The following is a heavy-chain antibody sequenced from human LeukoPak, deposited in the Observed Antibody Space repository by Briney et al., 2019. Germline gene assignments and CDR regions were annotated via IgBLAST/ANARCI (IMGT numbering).Heavy chain of an antibody. CDR1: GGSISSSNYY. D-gene: IGHD3-22*01. CDR3: ARQYYYDSSGYYYGKVRGWFGP. V-gene: IGHV4-39*01. CDR2: VHSSGTT. J-gene: IGHJ5*02. Sequence: SETLSLTCTVSGGSISSSNYYWAWIRQPPGKGLEWIGSVHSSGTTYYNPSLKSRVSISVDTSKNQFFLNLSSVTAADAAVYYCARQYYYDSSGYYYGKVRGWFGPWGQGTLVTVSS.